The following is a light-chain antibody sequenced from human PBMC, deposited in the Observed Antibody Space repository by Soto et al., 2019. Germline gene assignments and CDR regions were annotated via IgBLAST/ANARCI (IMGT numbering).Light chain of an antibody. CDR3: SSYTSRRTLV. J-gene: IGLJ2*01. CDR1: TSDVGGYGY. CDR2: DVS. V-gene: IGLV2-14*03. Sequence: QSALTQPASVSGSPRQSITISCTGTTSDVGGYGYVSWYQQHPGKAPKLMIYDVSNRPSGVSNRFSGSKSDNTASLTISGLQAEDEADYYCSSYTSRRTLVFGGGTKVTVL.